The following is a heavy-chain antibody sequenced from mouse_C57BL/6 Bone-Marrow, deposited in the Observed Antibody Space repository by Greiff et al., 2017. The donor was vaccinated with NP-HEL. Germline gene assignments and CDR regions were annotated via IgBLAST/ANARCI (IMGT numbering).Heavy chain of an antibody. D-gene: IGHD2-3*01. CDR2: IDPENGDT. J-gene: IGHJ4*01. V-gene: IGHV14-4*01. CDR1: GFNIKDDY. CDR3: TTGWLLPYYYATDY. Sequence: VQLQQSGAELVRPGASVKLSCTASGFNIKDDYMHWVKQRPEQGLEWIGWIDPENGDTEYASKFQGKATITADTSSNTAYLQLSSLTSEDTAVYYCTTGWLLPYYYATDYWGQGTSVTVSS.